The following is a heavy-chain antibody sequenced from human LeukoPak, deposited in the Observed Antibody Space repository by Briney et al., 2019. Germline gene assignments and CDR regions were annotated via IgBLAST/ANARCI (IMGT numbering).Heavy chain of an antibody. CDR2: IYHSGST. CDR3: ARHITVTYDAFDL. CDR1: GYSISSGYY. D-gene: IGHD6-19*01. Sequence: SETLSLTCTVSGYSISSGYYWGWIRQPPGKGLEWIGSIYHSGSTYYNPSLKSRVTISVDTSKNQFSLKLSSVTAADTAVYYCARHITVTYDAFDLWGRGTMVTVSS. J-gene: IGHJ3*01. V-gene: IGHV4-38-2*02.